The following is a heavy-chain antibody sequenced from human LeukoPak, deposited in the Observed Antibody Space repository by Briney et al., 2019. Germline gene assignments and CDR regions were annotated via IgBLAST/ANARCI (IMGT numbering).Heavy chain of an antibody. Sequence: GGSLRLSCAASGFTFSSYAMHWVRQAPGKGLEYVSAISSNGGSTYYANSVKGRFTISRDNSKNTLYLQMGSLRAADMAVYYCARIRGYCSSTSSYSEGGYYYYYYMDVWGKGTTVTVSS. J-gene: IGHJ6*03. CDR1: GFTFSSYA. D-gene: IGHD2-2*01. CDR2: ISSNGGST. V-gene: IGHV3-64*01. CDR3: ARIRGYCSSTSSYSEGGYYYYYYMDV.